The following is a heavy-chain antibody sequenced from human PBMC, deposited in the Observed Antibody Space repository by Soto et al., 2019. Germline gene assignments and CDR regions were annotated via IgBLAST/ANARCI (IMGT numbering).Heavy chain of an antibody. V-gene: IGHV1-58*01. Sequence: GASVKVSCKASGFTFTSSAVQWVRQARGQRLEWIGWIVVGSGNTNYAQKFQERVTITRDMSTSTAYMELSSLRSEDTAVYYCAAEDGYSYGPYGMDVWGQGTTVTVS. J-gene: IGHJ6*02. CDR3: AAEDGYSYGPYGMDV. CDR2: IVVGSGNT. CDR1: GFTFTSSA. D-gene: IGHD5-18*01.